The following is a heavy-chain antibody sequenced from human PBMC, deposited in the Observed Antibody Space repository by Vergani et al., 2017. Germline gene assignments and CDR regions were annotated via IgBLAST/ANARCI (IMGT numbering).Heavy chain of an antibody. D-gene: IGHD5-24*01. Sequence: QVQLQESGPGLVKPSETLSLTCTVSGGSISSYYWSWIRQPPGTGLEWIGYSYYSGSTNYNPSLKSRVTISVDTSKNQFSLKLSSVTAADTAVYYCARAFRDGYNWGDAFDIWGQGTMVTVSS. V-gene: IGHV4-59*01. CDR3: ARAFRDGYNWGDAFDI. CDR1: GGSISSYY. J-gene: IGHJ3*02. CDR2: SYYSGST.